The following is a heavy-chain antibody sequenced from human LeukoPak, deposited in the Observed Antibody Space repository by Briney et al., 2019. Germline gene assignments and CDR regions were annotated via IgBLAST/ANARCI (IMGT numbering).Heavy chain of an antibody. D-gene: IGHD3-10*02. Sequence: GGSLRLSCAASGFTFSSYSMSWVRQAPGKGLKGVANIKQDGSKKNYVGSVKGRFTIARDNAKNSLYLQMNSLRAEDTAVYYCAELGITMIGGVWGKGTTVTISS. J-gene: IGHJ6*04. CDR3: AELGITMIGGV. V-gene: IGHV3-7*01. CDR2: IKQDGSKK. CDR1: GFTFSSYS.